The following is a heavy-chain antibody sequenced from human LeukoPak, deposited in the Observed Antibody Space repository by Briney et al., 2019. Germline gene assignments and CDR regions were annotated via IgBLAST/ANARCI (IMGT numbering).Heavy chain of an antibody. Sequence: GGSLRLSCAASGFTFSSYSMNWVRQAPGKGLEWVSYISSSSSTIYYADSVKGRFTISRDNAKSSLYLQMNSLRAEDTAVYYCARVGLFFTGSPTYYYDSSGYYIDYWGQGTLVTVSS. CDR3: ARVGLFFTGSPTYYYDSSGYYIDY. CDR2: ISSSSSTI. CDR1: GFTFSSYS. V-gene: IGHV3-48*01. J-gene: IGHJ4*02. D-gene: IGHD3-22*01.